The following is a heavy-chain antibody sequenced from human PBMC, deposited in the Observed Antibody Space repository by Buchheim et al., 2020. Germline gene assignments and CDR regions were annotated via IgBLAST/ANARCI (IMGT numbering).Heavy chain of an antibody. CDR3: ARDSGDYYYDSSGYLW. CDR2: LYYSGRT. CDR1: GGSISSGDYY. Sequence: QVQLQESGPGLVKPSQTLSLPCTVSGGSISSGDYYWSWIRQPPGKGLEWIGYLYYSGRTYYNPSLKSRVPISVDTSKNQFSLKLSSVTAADTAVYYWARDSGDYYYDSSGYLWWGQGTL. D-gene: IGHD3-22*01. J-gene: IGHJ4*02. V-gene: IGHV4-30-4*01.